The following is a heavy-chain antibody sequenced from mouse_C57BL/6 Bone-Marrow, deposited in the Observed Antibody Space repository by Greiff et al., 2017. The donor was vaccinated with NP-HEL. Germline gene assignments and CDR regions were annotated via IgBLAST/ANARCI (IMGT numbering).Heavy chain of an antibody. Sequence: EVQLQQSGPVLVKPGASVKMSCKASGYTFTDYYMNWVKQSHGKSLEWIGAINPYNGGTSYNQKFKGKDTLTVDKSSSTAYMELNSLTSEDSAVYCCARSITAIPTFYYFDYWGQGTTLTVAS. CDR3: ARSITAIPTFYYFDY. CDR2: INPYNGGT. D-gene: IGHD1-1*01. CDR1: GYTFTDYY. J-gene: IGHJ2*01. V-gene: IGHV1-19*01.